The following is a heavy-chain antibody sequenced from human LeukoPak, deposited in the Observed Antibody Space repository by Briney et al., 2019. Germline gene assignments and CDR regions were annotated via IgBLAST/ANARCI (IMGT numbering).Heavy chain of an antibody. CDR1: GFTFSIYT. J-gene: IGHJ4*02. CDR2: ISSSSSTI. D-gene: IGHD5-24*01. CDR3: ASQDGYNYFDY. V-gene: IGHV3-48*01. Sequence: SGGSLRLSCAASGFTFSIYTMNWVRQAPGKGLEWVSYISSSSSTIYYADSVKGRFTISRDNAKNSLYLQMNSLRAEDTAVYYCASQDGYNYFDYWGQGTLVTVSS.